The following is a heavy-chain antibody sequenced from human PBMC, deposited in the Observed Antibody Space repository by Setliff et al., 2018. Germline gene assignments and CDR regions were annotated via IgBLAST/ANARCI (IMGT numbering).Heavy chain of an antibody. CDR2: IYWDDDK. CDR1: GFSLSTDGVS. J-gene: IGHJ6*02. CDR3: ARSTIAVAGTGYYYGMDV. Sequence: SGPTLVNPTQTLTLTCTFSGFSLSTDGVSVGWIRQPPGKALEWLALIYWDDDKRYSPSLKSRLAITKDTSKNQVVLTMTNMDPVDTATYYCARSTIAVAGTGYYYGMDVWGQGTTVTVSS. D-gene: IGHD6-19*01. V-gene: IGHV2-5*02.